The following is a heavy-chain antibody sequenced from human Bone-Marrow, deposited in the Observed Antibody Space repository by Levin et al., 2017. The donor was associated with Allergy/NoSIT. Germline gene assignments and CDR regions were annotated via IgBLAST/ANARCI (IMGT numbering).Heavy chain of an antibody. CDR1: GFTFSDTY. Sequence: GGSLRLSCAASGFTFSDTYMDWVRQAPGKGLEWVGCSSNKANSYTTQYAASVKGRFTISRADSNDSLHLQMNSLQTEDTAVYYCARSPYGGEGTCDCWGQGTLVTVSS. CDR3: ARSPYGGEGTCDC. CDR2: SSNKANSYTT. D-gene: IGHD4-23*01. J-gene: IGHJ4*02. V-gene: IGHV3-72*01.